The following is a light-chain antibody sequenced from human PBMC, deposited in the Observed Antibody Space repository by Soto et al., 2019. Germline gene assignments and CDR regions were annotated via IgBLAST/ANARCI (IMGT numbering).Light chain of an antibody. CDR2: DAS. CDR1: QNIKNW. Sequence: DIQMTQSPSTLSASVGDRVTITCRASQNIKNWLAWYQQKPGKAPKVLIYDASSLESGVPSRFSGSGSGTEFTLSISSLQPDDCATYYCQQYKTLWKFGQGTKVDIK. CDR3: QQYKTLWK. J-gene: IGKJ1*01. V-gene: IGKV1-5*01.